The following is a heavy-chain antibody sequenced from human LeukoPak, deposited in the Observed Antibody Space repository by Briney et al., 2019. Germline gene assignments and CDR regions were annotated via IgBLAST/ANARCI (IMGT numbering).Heavy chain of an antibody. D-gene: IGHD3-16*01. CDR1: GGSISSYY. V-gene: IGHV4-59*01. Sequence: PSETLSLTCTVSGGSISSYYWSWIRQPPGKGLEWIGYIYYSGSSNYNPSLKSRVTISVDTSKNQFSLKLSSVTAADTAVYYCARRGVMGAIDIWGQGTMVTVSS. CDR3: ARRGVMGAIDI. CDR2: IYYSGSS. J-gene: IGHJ3*02.